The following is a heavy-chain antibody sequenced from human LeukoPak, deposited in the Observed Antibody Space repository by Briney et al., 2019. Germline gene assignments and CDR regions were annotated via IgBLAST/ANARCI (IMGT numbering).Heavy chain of an antibody. CDR1: GGSISSYY. D-gene: IGHD2-15*01. J-gene: IGHJ3*02. V-gene: IGHV4-59*01. CDR3: ARVRCSGGSCYSVDAFDT. Sequence: SETLSLTCTVSGGSISSYYWSWIRQPPGKGLEWIGYIYYSGSTNYNPSLKSRVTISVDTSKNQFSLKLSSVTAADTAVYYCARVRCSGGSCYSVDAFDTWGQGTMVTVSS. CDR2: IYYSGST.